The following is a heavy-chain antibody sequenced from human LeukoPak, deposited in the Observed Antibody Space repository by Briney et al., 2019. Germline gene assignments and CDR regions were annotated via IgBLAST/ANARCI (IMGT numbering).Heavy chain of an antibody. J-gene: IGHJ4*02. D-gene: IGHD1-1*01. V-gene: IGHV3-15*01. Sequence: GGSLRLSCAASGFTFSNAWMSWVRQAPGKGLEWVGRIKSKTDGGTTDYAAPVKGRFTISRDDSKNTLYLQMNSLKTEDTAVYYCTTGGQPERRENYFDYWGQGTLVTVSS. CDR1: GFTFSNAW. CDR3: TTGGQPERRENYFDY. CDR2: IKSKTDGGTT.